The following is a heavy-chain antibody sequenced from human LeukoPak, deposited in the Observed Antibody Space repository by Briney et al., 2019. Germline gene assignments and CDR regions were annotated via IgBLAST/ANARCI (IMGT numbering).Heavy chain of an antibody. D-gene: IGHD2-2*02. CDR3: ATVGRYCSSTSCYRDAFDI. J-gene: IGHJ3*02. CDR2: FDPEDGET. CDR1: GYTHTELS. Sequence: ASVKVSCKVSGYTHTELSMHWVRQAPGKGLEWMGGFDPEDGETIYAQKFQGRVTMTEDTSTDTAYMELSSLRSEDTAVYYCATVGRYCSSTSCYRDAFDIWGQGTMVTVSS. V-gene: IGHV1-24*01.